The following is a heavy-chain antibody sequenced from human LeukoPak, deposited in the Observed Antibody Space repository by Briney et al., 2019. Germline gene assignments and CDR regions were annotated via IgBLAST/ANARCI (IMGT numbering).Heavy chain of an antibody. CDR2: ISAYNGNT. Sequence: ASVKVSCKASGYTFTSYGISWVRQAPGQGLEWMGWISAYNGNTNYAQKLQGRVTMTTDKSTSTAYMELRSLRSDDTAVYYCARYPVDTARNYYYHYGMDVWGQGTTVTVSS. CDR1: GYTFTSYG. D-gene: IGHD5-18*01. J-gene: IGHJ6*02. V-gene: IGHV1-18*01. CDR3: ARYPVDTARNYYYHYGMDV.